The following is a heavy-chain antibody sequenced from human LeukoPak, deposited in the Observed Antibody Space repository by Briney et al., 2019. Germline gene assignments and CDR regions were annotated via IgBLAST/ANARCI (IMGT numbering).Heavy chain of an antibody. CDR3: ARSAISMVALDY. CDR2: ISAYNGNT. CDR1: GYTFTSYG. J-gene: IGHJ4*02. V-gene: IGHV1-18*01. D-gene: IGHD3-10*01. Sequence: ASVKVSCKASGYTFTSYGISWVRQAPGQGLEWMGWISAYNGNTNYAQKLQGRVTITTDTSTSTAYMELRSLRSDDTAVYYCARSAISMVALDYWGQGTLVTVSS.